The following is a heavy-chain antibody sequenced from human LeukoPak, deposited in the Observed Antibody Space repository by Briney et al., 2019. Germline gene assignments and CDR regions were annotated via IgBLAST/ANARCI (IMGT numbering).Heavy chain of an antibody. D-gene: IGHD1-1*01. CDR2: INHSGST. V-gene: IGHV4-34*01. CDR3: ARTTTLFYYYGMDV. J-gene: IGHJ6*02. Sequence: TSETLSLTCAVYGGSFSGYYWSWIRQPLGKGLEWIGEINHSGSTNYNPSLKSRVTISVDTSKNQFSLKLSSVTAADTAVYYCARTTTLFYYYGMDVWGQGTTVTVSS. CDR1: GGSFSGYY.